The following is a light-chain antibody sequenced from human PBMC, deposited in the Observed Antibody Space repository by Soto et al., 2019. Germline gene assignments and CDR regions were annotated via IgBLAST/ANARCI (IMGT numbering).Light chain of an antibody. Sequence: DIQMTQSPSSLSASVGDRVTITCRASQSISSYLNWYQQKPGKAPKLLIYAASSLQSGVPSRFSGSGSGTDFTFTISSLQPEDVATYYCQKCDYLPIFGPGTKWIS. J-gene: IGKJ3*01. V-gene: IGKV1-39*01. CDR1: QSISSY. CDR3: QKCDYLPI. CDR2: AAS.